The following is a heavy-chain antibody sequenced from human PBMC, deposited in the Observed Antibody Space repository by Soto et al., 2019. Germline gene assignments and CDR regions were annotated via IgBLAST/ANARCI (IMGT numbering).Heavy chain of an antibody. CDR2: IYYSGST. CDR3: ASQGITIFGVVMYYYYYGMDV. CDR1: GGSISSSSHY. J-gene: IGHJ6*02. V-gene: IGHV4-39*01. D-gene: IGHD3-3*01. Sequence: SETLSLTCTVSGGSISSSSHYWGWIRQPPGKGLEWIGSIYYSGSTYYNPSLKSRVTISVDTSKNQFSLKLSSVTAADTAVYYCASQGITIFGVVMYYYYYGMDVWGQGTTVTVSS.